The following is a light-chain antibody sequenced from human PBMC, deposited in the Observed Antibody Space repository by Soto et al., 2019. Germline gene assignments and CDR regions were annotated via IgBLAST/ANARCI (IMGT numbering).Light chain of an antibody. Sequence: LSASVGDRVTITCRASQSISSWLAWYQQKPGKAPKLLIYDASSLESGVPSRFSGSGSGTEFTLTISSLQPDDFATYYCQQYNSYWTFGQGTKVDIK. V-gene: IGKV1-5*01. CDR1: QSISSW. CDR3: QQYNSYWT. J-gene: IGKJ1*01. CDR2: DAS.